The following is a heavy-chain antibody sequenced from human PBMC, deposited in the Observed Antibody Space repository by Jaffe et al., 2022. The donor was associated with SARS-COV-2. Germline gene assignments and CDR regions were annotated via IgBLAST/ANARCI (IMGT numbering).Heavy chain of an antibody. CDR1: GFTFSSYW. CDR2: IKQDGSEK. V-gene: IGHV3-7*01. J-gene: IGHJ5*02. Sequence: EVQLVESGGGLVQPGGSLRLSCAASGFTFSSYWMSWVRQAPGKGLEWVANIKQDGSEKYYVDSVKGRFTISRDNAKNSLYLQMNSLRAEDTAVYYCARGTLDYSNYRRTNWFDPWGQGTLVTVSS. D-gene: IGHD4-4*01. CDR3: ARGTLDYSNYRRTNWFDP.